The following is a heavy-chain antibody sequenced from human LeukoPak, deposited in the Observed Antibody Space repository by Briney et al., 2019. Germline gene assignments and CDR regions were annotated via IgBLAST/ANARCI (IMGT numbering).Heavy chain of an antibody. CDR1: GFTFSSYG. Sequence: GGSLRLSCAASGFTFSSYGMHWVRQAPGKGLEWVAFIRYDGSNKYYADSVKGRFTISRDNSKNTLYLQMNSLRAEDTAVYYCAKDLQSRARMVRGTPGYWGQGTLVTVSS. J-gene: IGHJ4*02. CDR2: IRYDGSNK. CDR3: AKDLQSRARMVRGTPGY. V-gene: IGHV3-30*02. D-gene: IGHD3-10*01.